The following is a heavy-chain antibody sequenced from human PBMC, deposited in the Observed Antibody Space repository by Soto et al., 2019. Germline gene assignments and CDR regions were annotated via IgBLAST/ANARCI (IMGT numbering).Heavy chain of an antibody. Sequence: SVKVSCKASGCTFSSYAISWVRQAPGQGLEWMGGIIPIFGTANYAQKFQGRVTITADESTSTAYMELSSLRSEDTAVYYCARVSGSAVAGPYYFEYWGQGTLVTLSS. D-gene: IGHD6-19*01. CDR2: IIPIFGTA. V-gene: IGHV1-69*13. CDR3: ARVSGSAVAGPYYFEY. CDR1: GCTFSSYA. J-gene: IGHJ4*02.